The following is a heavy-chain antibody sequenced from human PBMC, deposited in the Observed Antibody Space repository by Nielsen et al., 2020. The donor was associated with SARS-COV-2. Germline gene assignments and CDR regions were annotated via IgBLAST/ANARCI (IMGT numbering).Heavy chain of an antibody. CDR3: TREEYQLTTDFDY. J-gene: IGHJ4*02. Sequence: GESLKISCTASGFTFGDYAMSWFRQAPGKGLEWVGFIRSKAYGGTTEYAASVKGRFTISRDDSKSIAYLQMNSLKTEDTAVYYCTREEYQLTTDFDYWGQGTLVTVSS. CDR1: GFTFGDYA. CDR2: IRSKAYGGTT. D-gene: IGHD2-2*01. V-gene: IGHV3-49*03.